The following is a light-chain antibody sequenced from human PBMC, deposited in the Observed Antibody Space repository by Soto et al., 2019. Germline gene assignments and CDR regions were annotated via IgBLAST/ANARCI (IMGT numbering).Light chain of an antibody. CDR2: GAS. J-gene: IGKJ2*01. V-gene: IGKV3-20*01. Sequence: EIGLTQSPGTLSLSPGERATLSCRASQSVSRSYLAWYQQKPGQAPRLLIYGASSRATGIPDRFSGSGSGTDFTLTISRLEPEDFAVYYCQQYGSSPYTFGQGTKLEIK. CDR3: QQYGSSPYT. CDR1: QSVSRSY.